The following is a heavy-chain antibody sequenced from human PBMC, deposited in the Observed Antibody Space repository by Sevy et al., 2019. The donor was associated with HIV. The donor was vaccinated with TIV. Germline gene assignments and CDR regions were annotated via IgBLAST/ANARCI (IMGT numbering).Heavy chain of an antibody. D-gene: IGHD5-12*01. J-gene: IGHJ5*02. CDR3: AKDVYEVVDGSDWFDP. CDR1: GFTFNNNA. Sequence: GGSLRLSWPASGFTFNNNAMNWVRQAPGKGLEGVSAVGGGGGVTPYADSVEGRFTIARDNSKNTLYLQLNSLRAGDTAVYYCAKDVYEVVDGSDWFDPWGQGTLVTVSS. CDR2: VGGGGGVT. V-gene: IGHV3-23*01.